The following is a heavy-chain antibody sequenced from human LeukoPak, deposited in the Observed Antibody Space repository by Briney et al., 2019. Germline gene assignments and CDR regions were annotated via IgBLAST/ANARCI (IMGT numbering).Heavy chain of an antibody. CDR3: ARDVSLDYYDSSGYTRMYYFDY. J-gene: IGHJ4*02. CDR2: IYYSGST. D-gene: IGHD3-22*01. CDR1: GFTFSSYS. V-gene: IGHV4-59*01. Sequence: PGGSLRLSCAASGFTFSSYSMNWIRQPPGKGLEWIGYIYYSGSTNYNPSLKSRVTISVDTSKNQFSLKLSSVTAADTAVYYCARDVSLDYYDSSGYTRMYYFDYWGQGTLVTVSS.